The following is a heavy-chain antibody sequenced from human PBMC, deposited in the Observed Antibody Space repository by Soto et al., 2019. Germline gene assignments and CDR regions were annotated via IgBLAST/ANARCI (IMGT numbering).Heavy chain of an antibody. D-gene: IGHD3-10*01. CDR1: GFTFSSYS. Sequence: ILSCAASGFTFSSYSMSWVRQAPGQGLEWVSGFRTGGDDGTTYYADSVKGRFTISRDNSKNTLFLQMNSLRAEDTAIYYCAKKVNSGPGSQYFDYWGQGTLVTVSS. CDR3: AKKVNSGPGSQYFDY. V-gene: IGHV3-23*01. J-gene: IGHJ4*02. CDR2: FRTGGDDGTT.